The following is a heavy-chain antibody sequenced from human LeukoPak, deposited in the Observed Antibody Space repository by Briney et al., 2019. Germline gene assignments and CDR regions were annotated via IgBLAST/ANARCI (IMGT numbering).Heavy chain of an antibody. J-gene: IGHJ4*02. CDR3: ARVRDRMAGYKFDY. V-gene: IGHV1-2*02. D-gene: IGHD5-18*01. CDR1: GNSFTGHY. CDR2: INPNSTTT. Sequence: GASVKVSCKTPGNSFTGHYVHWVRQAPGQGLEWLGWINPNSTTTHYEQKFQGRVTMTRDTSISTAYMELRRLRSDDTAMYYCARVRDRMAGYKFDYWGQGTLVTVSS.